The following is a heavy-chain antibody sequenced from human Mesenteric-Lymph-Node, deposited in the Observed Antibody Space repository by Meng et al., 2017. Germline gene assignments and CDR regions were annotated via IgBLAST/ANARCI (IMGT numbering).Heavy chain of an antibody. CDR3: ARASYYGSGMINFDY. CDR1: GGTFSSYT. CDR2: ISAYNGNT. D-gene: IGHD3-10*01. V-gene: IGHV1-18*01. J-gene: IGHJ4*02. Sequence: ASVKVSCKASGGTFSSYTISWVRQAPGQGLEWMGWISAYNGNTNYAQKLQGRVTMTTDTSTSTAYMELRSLRSDDTAVYYCARASYYGSGMINFDYWGQGTLVTVSS.